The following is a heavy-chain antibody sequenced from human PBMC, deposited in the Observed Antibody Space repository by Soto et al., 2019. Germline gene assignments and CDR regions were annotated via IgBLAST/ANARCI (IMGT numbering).Heavy chain of an antibody. CDR1: GVSIHNSHSF. CDR2: VYHNGGA. Sequence: TLSLTCTVSGVSIHNSHSFWAWIRQPPGKGLQFIASVYHNGGAHYNSSLKSRVTISVDTANNQVSLRMRSLTAADTAFYYCGRVVEGATRHTDPDSWGQGILVTVSS. D-gene: IGHD2-21*01. J-gene: IGHJ5*01. V-gene: IGHV4-39*01. CDR3: GRVVEGATRHTDPDS.